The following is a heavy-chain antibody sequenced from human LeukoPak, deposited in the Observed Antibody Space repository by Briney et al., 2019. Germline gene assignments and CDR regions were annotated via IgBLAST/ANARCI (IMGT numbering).Heavy chain of an antibody. D-gene: IGHD6-6*01. CDR1: GGSISSHY. Sequence: PSETLSLTCTVSGGSISSHYWSWIRQPPGKGLEWVGYIYSSGSNYNPSLKGRATISLDTSKNQFFLELSSVTAADTAVYYCARSIAGRPTNNWFDPWGQGTLVTVSS. J-gene: IGHJ5*02. CDR3: ARSIAGRPTNNWFDP. CDR2: IYSSGS. V-gene: IGHV4-4*09.